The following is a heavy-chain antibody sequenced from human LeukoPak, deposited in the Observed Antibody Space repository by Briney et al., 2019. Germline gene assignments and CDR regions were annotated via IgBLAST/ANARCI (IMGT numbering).Heavy chain of an antibody. CDR2: INHSGST. CDR1: GGSFSGYY. D-gene: IGHD3-9*01. V-gene: IGHV4-34*01. Sequence: SETLSLTCAVYGGSFSGYYWSWIRQPPGKGLEWIGEINHSGSTNYNPSLKSRVTISVDTPKNHFSLKLNSVIAADTAVYYCAGISYYDILTGYYTPFDYWGQGTLVTVSS. CDR3: AGISYYDILTGYYTPFDY. J-gene: IGHJ4*02.